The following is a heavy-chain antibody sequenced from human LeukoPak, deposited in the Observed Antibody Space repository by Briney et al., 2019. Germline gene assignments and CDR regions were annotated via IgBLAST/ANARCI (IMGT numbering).Heavy chain of an antibody. Sequence: PSETLSLTCAVYGGSFSGYYWSWIRQPPGKGLEWIGEINHSGSTNYNPSLKSRVTISVDTSKNQFSLKLSSVTAADTAVYYCARGGYYRLYSDYWGQGTLVTVSS. CDR3: ARGGYYRLYSDY. CDR1: GGSFSGYY. J-gene: IGHJ4*02. CDR2: INHSGST. V-gene: IGHV4-34*01. D-gene: IGHD3-22*01.